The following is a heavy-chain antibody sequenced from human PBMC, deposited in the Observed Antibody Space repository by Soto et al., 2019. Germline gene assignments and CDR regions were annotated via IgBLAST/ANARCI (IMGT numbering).Heavy chain of an antibody. D-gene: IGHD2-21*02. CDR1: GYSFTNYW. CDR2: IYPGDSDT. J-gene: IGHJ6*02. V-gene: IGHV5-51*01. Sequence: LKISCKGSGYSFTNYWIAWVRQMPGKGLEWMGIIYPGDSDTRYSPSFEGQIIISADKSNSSAYLQWSSLKASDTAMFYCARLTASSPYYYYGMDVWGQGTTVTVS. CDR3: ARLTASSPYYYYGMDV.